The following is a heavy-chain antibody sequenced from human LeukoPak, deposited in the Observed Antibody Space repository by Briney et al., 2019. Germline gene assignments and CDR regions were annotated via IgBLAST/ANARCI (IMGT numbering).Heavy chain of an antibody. Sequence: GGSLRLSCAASGFTFSSYEMNWVRQAPGKGLEWVSYISSSGSTIYYADSVKGRFTISRDNAKNSLYLQMNSLRAEDTAVYYCARSRVGLLFVNWGQGTLVTVSS. CDR1: GFTFSSYE. CDR3: ARSRVGLLFVN. D-gene: IGHD2-21*02. J-gene: IGHJ4*02. CDR2: ISSSGSTI. V-gene: IGHV3-48*03.